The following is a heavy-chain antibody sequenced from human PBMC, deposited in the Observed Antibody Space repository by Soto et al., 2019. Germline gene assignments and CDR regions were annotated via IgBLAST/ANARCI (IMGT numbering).Heavy chain of an antibody. J-gene: IGHJ4*02. V-gene: IGHV1-8*02. CDR1: GYTFTSYG. CDR2: MNPNSGNT. Sequence: GASVKVSCKASGYTFTSYGISWVRQATGQGLEWMGWMNPNSGNTGYAQKFQGRVTMTTNTSISTAYMELSSLRSEDTAVYYCARGIGYPSNYFDYWGQGTLVTVSS. D-gene: IGHD2-2*01. CDR3: ARGIGYPSNYFDY.